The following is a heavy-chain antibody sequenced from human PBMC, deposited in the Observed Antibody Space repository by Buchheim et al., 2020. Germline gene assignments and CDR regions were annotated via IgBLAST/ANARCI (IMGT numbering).Heavy chain of an antibody. V-gene: IGHV3-33*01. D-gene: IGHD3-3*01. CDR1: GFTFSSYG. CDR2: IWYDGSNK. CDR3: ARDFWSGYYYYGMDV. J-gene: IGHJ6*02. Sequence: QVQLVESGGGVVQPGRSLRLSCAASGFTFSSYGMHWVRQAPGKGLEWVAVIWYDGSNKYYADSVKGRFTIPRDNSKNTLYLQMNSLRAEDTAVYYCARDFWSGYYYYGMDVWGQGTT.